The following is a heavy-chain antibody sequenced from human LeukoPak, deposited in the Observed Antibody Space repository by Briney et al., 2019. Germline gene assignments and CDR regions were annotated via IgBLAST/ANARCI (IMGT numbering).Heavy chain of an antibody. CDR2: IYNSGYT. CDR3: ARGGRLLPFDC. D-gene: IGHD6-25*01. Sequence: SETLSLTCTVSGGSISSYYWSWIRQPPGKGLEWIGYIYNSGYTNYNPSLKSRVTISVDTSKNQFPLKLSSVTAADTAVYFCARGGRLLPFDCWGQGTLVTVSS. V-gene: IGHV4-59*01. CDR1: GGSISSYY. J-gene: IGHJ4*02.